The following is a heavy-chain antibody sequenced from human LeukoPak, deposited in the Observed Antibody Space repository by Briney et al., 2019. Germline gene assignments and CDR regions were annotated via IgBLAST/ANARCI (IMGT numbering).Heavy chain of an antibody. D-gene: IGHD3-3*01. Sequence: GGSLRLSCAASGFTFSNAWMTWVCQAPGQGLEWVGRIKSKTDGATTDYAATVKGRFIISRDDSKRMLYLQMNSLKTEDTAMYYCALEFGQATDYWGQGTLVTVSS. J-gene: IGHJ4*02. CDR3: ALEFGQATDY. CDR2: IKSKTDGATT. V-gene: IGHV3-15*01. CDR1: GFTFSNAW.